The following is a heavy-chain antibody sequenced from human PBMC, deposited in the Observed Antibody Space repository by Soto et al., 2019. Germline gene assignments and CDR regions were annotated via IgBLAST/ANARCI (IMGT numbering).Heavy chain of an antibody. CDR1: GFTFSSYS. J-gene: IGHJ2*01. CDR3: ARVGYYYDSSGYYYLWYFDL. Sequence: EVQLVESGGGLVKPGGSLRLSCAASGFTFSSYSMNWVRQAPGKGLEWVSSIISSSSYIYYADSVKGRFTISRDNAKNSLYLQMNSLRAEDTAVYYCARVGYYYDSSGYYYLWYFDLWGRGTLVTVSS. D-gene: IGHD3-22*01. V-gene: IGHV3-21*01. CDR2: IISSSSYI.